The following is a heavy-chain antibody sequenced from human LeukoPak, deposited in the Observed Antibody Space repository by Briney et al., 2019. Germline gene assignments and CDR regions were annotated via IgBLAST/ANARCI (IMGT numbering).Heavy chain of an antibody. CDR3: AKFQSYYYDSSGYYRDY. J-gene: IGHJ4*02. Sequence: GGSLSLSCAASGFTFSSYGMHWVRQAPGKGLEWVAFIRYDGSNKYYAHSVKGRFTISRDNSKNTLYLQMNSLRAEDTAVYYCAKFQSYYYDSSGYYRDYWGQGTLVTVSS. D-gene: IGHD3-22*01. V-gene: IGHV3-30*02. CDR1: GFTFSSYG. CDR2: IRYDGSNK.